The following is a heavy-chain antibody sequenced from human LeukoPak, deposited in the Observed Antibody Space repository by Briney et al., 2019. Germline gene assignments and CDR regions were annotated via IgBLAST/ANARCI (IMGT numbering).Heavy chain of an antibody. J-gene: IGHJ4*02. CDR2: IKYYGGEK. Sequence: GGSLRLSCAASGFTFSNYWMSWVRQAPGKGLEWVANIKYYGGEKYYADSVRGRFTISRDNAKSSLYLQMNSLRAEGTAVYYCASALPADHFDFWGQGTLVTVSS. V-gene: IGHV3-7*01. D-gene: IGHD1-14*01. CDR3: ASALPADHFDF. CDR1: GFTFSNYW.